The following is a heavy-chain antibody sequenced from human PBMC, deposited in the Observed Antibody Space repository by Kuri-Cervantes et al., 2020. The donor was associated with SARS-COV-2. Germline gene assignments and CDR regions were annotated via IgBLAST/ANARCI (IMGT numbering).Heavy chain of an antibody. CDR1: GGSISSSSYY. CDR3: AREHLQGNDY. V-gene: IGHV3-7*01. D-gene: IGHD3-3*02. J-gene: IGHJ4*02. Sequence: ETLSLTCTVSGGSISSSSYYWGWIRQPPGKGLEWVANIKQDGSEKYYVDSVKGRFTISRDNAKNSLYLQMNSLRAEDTAVYYCAREHLQGNDYWGQGTLVTVSS. CDR2: IKQDGSEK.